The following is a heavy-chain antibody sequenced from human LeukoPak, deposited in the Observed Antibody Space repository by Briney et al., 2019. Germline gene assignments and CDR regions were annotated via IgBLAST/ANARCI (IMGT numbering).Heavy chain of an antibody. CDR1: GFTFSSYS. Sequence: GGSLRLSCAASGFTFSSYSMNWVRQAPGKGLEWVSSISSSSSYIYYADSVKGRFTISRDNARNSLYLQMNGLRAEDTAVYYCARDDHSGSYWAVRGYAFDIWGQGTMVTVSS. J-gene: IGHJ3*02. D-gene: IGHD1-26*01. CDR3: ARDDHSGSYWAVRGYAFDI. V-gene: IGHV3-21*01. CDR2: ISSSSSYI.